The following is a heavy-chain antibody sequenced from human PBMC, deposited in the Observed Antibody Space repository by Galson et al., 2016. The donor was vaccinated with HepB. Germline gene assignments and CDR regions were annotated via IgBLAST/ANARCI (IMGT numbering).Heavy chain of an antibody. CDR3: ARLPTYGSGKGAFDI. V-gene: IGHV4-39*07. CDR1: GGSISSNSYY. J-gene: IGHJ3*02. Sequence: SETLSLTCTVSGGSISSNSYYWGWIRQPPGKGLEWIGSVYYTGSTYHGSSLKSRVSISVDTSKNQFSLRLSSVTAADTAVYYCARLPTYGSGKGAFDIWGQGTMVTVSS. D-gene: IGHD3-10*01. CDR2: VYYTGST.